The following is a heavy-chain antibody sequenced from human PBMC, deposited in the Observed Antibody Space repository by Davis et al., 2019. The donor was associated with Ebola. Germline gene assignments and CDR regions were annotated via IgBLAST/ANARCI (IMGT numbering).Heavy chain of an antibody. CDR1: GFTFSASA. CDR3: IRRLKDDSSGYYDY. Sequence: GGSLRLSCAASGFTFSASAMHWVRQASGKGLEWVGRIRSKANSYATAYAASVKGRFTISRDDSKNTAYLQMNSLKTEDTAVYYCIRRLKDDSSGYYDYWGQGTLVTVSS. V-gene: IGHV3-73*01. D-gene: IGHD3-22*01. J-gene: IGHJ4*02. CDR2: IRSKANSYAT.